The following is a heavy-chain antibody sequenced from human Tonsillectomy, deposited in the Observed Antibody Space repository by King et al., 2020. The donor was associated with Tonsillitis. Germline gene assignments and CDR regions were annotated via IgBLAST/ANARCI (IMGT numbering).Heavy chain of an antibody. J-gene: IGHJ4*02. CDR1: GFTFDDYA. Sequence: VQLVESGRGLVQPGRSLRLSCAASGFTFDDYAMHWVRQAPGKGLEWVSGISWNSGSIGYADSVKGRFTISRDNAKNSLYLQMNSLRAEDTALFCCAKGDSPAVAGTRHFDYWGQGTLVTVSS. CDR3: AKGDSPAVAGTRHFDY. V-gene: IGHV3-9*01. D-gene: IGHD6-19*01. CDR2: ISWNSGSI.